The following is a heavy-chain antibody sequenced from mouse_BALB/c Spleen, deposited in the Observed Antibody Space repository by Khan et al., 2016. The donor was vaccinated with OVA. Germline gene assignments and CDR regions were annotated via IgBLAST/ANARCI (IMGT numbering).Heavy chain of an antibody. Sequence: EVELVESGGGVVKPGGSLKLSCSASGFTFSSYAMSWVRQTPEKRLEWVATISSGGHYTFYPDSVKGRFTISRANAKNTLYLQMSSLRSEDTAMYCCARRLVDYYAMDYWGQGTSVTVSS. CDR1: GFTFSSYA. J-gene: IGHJ4*01. CDR2: ISSGGHYT. CDR3: ARRLVDYYAMDY. V-gene: IGHV5-9-3*01. D-gene: IGHD2-2*01.